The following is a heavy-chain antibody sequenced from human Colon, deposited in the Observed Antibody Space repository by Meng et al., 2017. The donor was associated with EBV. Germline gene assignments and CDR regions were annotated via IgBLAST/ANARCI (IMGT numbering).Heavy chain of an antibody. CDR1: GGSMSSGNYY. J-gene: IGHJ4*02. Sequence: QVQLQESGPGLVKPSQXLSLTCTVSGGSMSSGNYYWSWIRQPPGKGLEWIGYIHHSGSAYYNPSLKSRVSISVDTSKNQFSLNLNSMTAADTAVYYCASFDHIPRRNYFDYWGQGTLVTVSS. V-gene: IGHV4-30-4*01. D-gene: IGHD2-21*01. CDR3: ASFDHIPRRNYFDY. CDR2: IHHSGSA.